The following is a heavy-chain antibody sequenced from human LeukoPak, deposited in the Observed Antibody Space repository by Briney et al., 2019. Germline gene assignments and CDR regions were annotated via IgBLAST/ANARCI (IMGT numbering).Heavy chain of an antibody. D-gene: IGHD2-15*01. J-gene: IGHJ4*02. CDR1: GGSINSGGYY. CDR2: IYYSGST. V-gene: IGHV4-31*03. CDR3: ARARRYCSGGRCYLVDY. Sequence: SETLSLTCTVSGGSINSGGYYWSWIRQHPGKGLEWIGYIYYSGSTNYNPSLKSRVTMSVDTAKNQFSLKVSSVTAADTAVYYCARARRYCSGGRCYLVDYWGQGTLVTVSS.